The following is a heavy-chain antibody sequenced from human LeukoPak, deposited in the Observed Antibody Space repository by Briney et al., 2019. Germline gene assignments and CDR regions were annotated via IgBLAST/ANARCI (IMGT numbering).Heavy chain of an antibody. V-gene: IGHV4-4*07. Sequence: SETLSLTCTVSGGSISSYYWSWIRQPAGKGLEWIGRIYTSGSTNYNPSLKSRVTMSVDTSKNQFSLKLSSVTAADTAVYYCARSDYDILTGYPYYYYMDVWSKGTTVTISS. CDR2: IYTSGST. CDR1: GGSISSYY. CDR3: ARSDYDILTGYPYYYYMDV. J-gene: IGHJ6*03. D-gene: IGHD3-9*01.